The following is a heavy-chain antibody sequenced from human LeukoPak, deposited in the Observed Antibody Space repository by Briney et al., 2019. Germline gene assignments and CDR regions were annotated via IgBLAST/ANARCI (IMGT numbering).Heavy chain of an antibody. J-gene: IGHJ4*02. D-gene: IGHD2-15*01. CDR1: GGSFSGYY. CDR2: INHSGST. Sequence: SETLSLTCAVCGGSFSGYYWSWLRQPPGKGLEWIGEINHSGSTNYNPSLKSRVAISVDTSKNQFSLRLSSVHAADTAVYYCAREPRSPGGRGRPFDFWGQGTLVTVSS. V-gene: IGHV4-34*01. CDR3: AREPRSPGGRGRPFDF.